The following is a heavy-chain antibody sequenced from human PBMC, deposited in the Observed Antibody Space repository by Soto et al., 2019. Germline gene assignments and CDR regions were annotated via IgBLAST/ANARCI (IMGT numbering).Heavy chain of an antibody. V-gene: IGHV3-30*03. CDR2: ISYDGSNK. J-gene: IGHJ6*02. CDR1: GFTFSSYG. CDR3: ARVITIFGVVIGYYYYGMDV. Sequence: VHLLESGGGLVQPGGSLRLSCAASGFTFSSYGMHWVRQAPGKGLEWVAVISYDGSNKYYADSVKGRFTISRDNSKNTLYLQMNSLRAEDTAVYYCARVITIFGVVIGYYYYGMDVWGQGTTVTVSS. D-gene: IGHD3-3*01.